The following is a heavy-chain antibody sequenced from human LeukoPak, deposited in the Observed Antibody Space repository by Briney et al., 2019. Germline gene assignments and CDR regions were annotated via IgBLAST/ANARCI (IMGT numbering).Heavy chain of an antibody. D-gene: IGHD5-18*01. CDR3: ARDQRVDTAMDYYMDV. J-gene: IGHJ6*03. V-gene: IGHV3-20*04. Sequence: PGGSLRLSCAASGFTFDDYGMSWVRQAPGKGLEWVSGINWNGGSTGYADSVKGRFTISRDNSKNTLYLQMNSLRAEDTAVYYCARDQRVDTAMDYYMDVWGKGTTVTVSS. CDR1: GFTFDDYG. CDR2: INWNGGST.